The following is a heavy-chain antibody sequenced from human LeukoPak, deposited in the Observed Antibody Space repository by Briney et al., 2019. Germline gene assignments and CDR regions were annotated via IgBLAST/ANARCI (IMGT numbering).Heavy chain of an antibody. CDR1: GFTFSNYN. V-gene: IGHV3-48*04. D-gene: IGHD7-27*01. CDR2: ISSSGSTI. Sequence: LPGGSLRLSCAASGFTFSNYNMNWVRQAPGKGLEWVSYISSSGSTIYYADSVKGRFTISRDNAKNSLYLQMNSLRAEDTAVYYCARDLNWETYWGQGTLVSVSS. CDR3: ARDLNWETY. J-gene: IGHJ4*02.